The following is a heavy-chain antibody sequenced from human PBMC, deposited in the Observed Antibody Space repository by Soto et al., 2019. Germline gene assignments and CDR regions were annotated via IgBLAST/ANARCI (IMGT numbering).Heavy chain of an antibody. CDR3: ARVGRGSSNDPGDY. V-gene: IGHV1-2*02. CDR2: INPNSGGT. D-gene: IGHD6-6*01. CDR1: GYTXSGYY. J-gene: IGHJ4*02. Sequence: SXKVSFKAAGYTXSGYYMDLVRQAPGQGLEWMGWINPNSGGTNYAQKFQGRVTITRDTSISTAYMELSRLRSDDTAVYYCARVGRGSSNDPGDYWGQGTLGTVS.